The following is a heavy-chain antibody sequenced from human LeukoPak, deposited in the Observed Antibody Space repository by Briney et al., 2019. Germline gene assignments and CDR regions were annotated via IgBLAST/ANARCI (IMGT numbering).Heavy chain of an antibody. V-gene: IGHV4-59*01. CDR3: ARELEYYYDSSGLAAPDAFDI. D-gene: IGHD3-22*01. CDR1: GGSISSYY. CDR2: IYYSGST. J-gene: IGHJ3*02. Sequence: SETLSLTCTVSGGSISSYYWSWIRQPPGKGLEWIGYIYYSGSTNYNPSLKSRVTISVDTSKNQFSLKLSSVTAADTAVYYCARELEYYYDSSGLAAPDAFDIWGQGTMVTVSS.